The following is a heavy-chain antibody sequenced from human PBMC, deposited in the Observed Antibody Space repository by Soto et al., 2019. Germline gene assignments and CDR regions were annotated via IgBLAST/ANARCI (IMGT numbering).Heavy chain of an antibody. Sequence: QVQLVDSGGGLVKPEWSLRLSCAASGFTFSDYYMSWIRQAPGKGLEWVSYITSRSAYTKSADSVKGRFAISRDNAKNSLYLQMTSLRAEDTAVYYCARLGGSVVPAAYVASWGQGTLVAVSS. D-gene: IGHD2-2*01. J-gene: IGHJ4*02. CDR2: ITSRSAYT. CDR1: GFTFSDYY. V-gene: IGHV3-11*06. CDR3: ARLGGSVVPAAYVAS.